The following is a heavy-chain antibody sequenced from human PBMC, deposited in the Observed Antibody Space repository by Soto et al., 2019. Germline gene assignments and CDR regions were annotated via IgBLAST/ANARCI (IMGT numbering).Heavy chain of an antibody. CDR1: GFTFSSYA. D-gene: IGHD6-19*01. CDR2: ISGSGGST. J-gene: IGHJ5*02. V-gene: IGHV3-23*01. CDR3: ANTIAVAGSVDWFDP. Sequence: GGSLRLSCAASGFTFSSYAMSWVRQAPGKGLEWVSAISGSGGSTYYADSVKGRFTISRDNSKNTLYLQMNSLRAEDTAVYYCANTIAVAGSVDWFDPWGQGTLVTVSS.